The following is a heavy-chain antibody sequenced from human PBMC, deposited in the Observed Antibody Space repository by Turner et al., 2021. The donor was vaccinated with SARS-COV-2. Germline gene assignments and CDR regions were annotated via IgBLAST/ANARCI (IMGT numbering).Heavy chain of an antibody. J-gene: IGHJ3*02. CDR3: ARWDNYYDSSGYYPDAFDI. CDR2: ISSSSSYI. D-gene: IGHD3-22*01. CDR1: GFTFSSYS. Sequence: EVQLVESGGGLVKPGGSLRLSCAASGFTFSSYSMNWVRQAPGKGLEWVSSISSSSSYIFSADSVKGRFTISRENAKNSLYLQMNSLRAEDTAVYYCARWDNYYDSSGYYPDAFDIWGQGTMVTVSS. V-gene: IGHV3-21*01.